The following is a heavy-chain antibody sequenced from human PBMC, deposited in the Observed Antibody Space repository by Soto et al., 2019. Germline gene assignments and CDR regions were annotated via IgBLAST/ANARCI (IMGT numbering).Heavy chain of an antibody. J-gene: IGHJ4*02. CDR1: GFTVSSNY. Sequence: PGGSLRLSCAASGFTVSSNYMTWVRQAPGKGLEWVSVIYSSGDTYYADSVKGRFTISRDNSKNTLYLQMNGLRAEDTAVYYCARMIDYVSYWGQGALVTVSS. V-gene: IGHV3-66*01. D-gene: IGHD4-17*01. CDR2: IYSSGDT. CDR3: ARMIDYVSY.